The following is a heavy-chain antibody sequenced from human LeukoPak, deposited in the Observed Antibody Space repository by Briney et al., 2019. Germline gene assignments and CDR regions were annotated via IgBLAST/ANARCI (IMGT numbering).Heavy chain of an antibody. CDR3: AKESVVAVTAHGFLNPELDY. V-gene: IGHV3-30*18. CDR2: ISYDGSNK. D-gene: IGHD2-21*02. Sequence: AGGSLRLSCAASGFTFSSYGMHWVRQAPGKGLEWVAVISYDGSNKYYADSVKGRFTISRDNSKNTLYLQMNSLRAEDTAVYYCAKESVVAVTAHGFLNPELDYWGQGTLVTVSS. J-gene: IGHJ4*02. CDR1: GFTFSSYG.